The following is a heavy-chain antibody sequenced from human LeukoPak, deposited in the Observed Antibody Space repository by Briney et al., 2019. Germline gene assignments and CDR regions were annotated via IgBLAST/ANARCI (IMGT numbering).Heavy chain of an antibody. V-gene: IGHV4-38-2*01. CDR1: GFTFSSYG. D-gene: IGHD1-14*01. CDR3: ARQPSQRRRYNWFDP. J-gene: IGHJ5*02. Sequence: GTLRLSCAASGFTFSSYGMSWVRQAPGKGLEWIGSIYYSGSTYYNPSLKSRVTISVDTSKNQFSLKLSSVTAADTAVYYCARQPSQRRRYNWFDPWGQGTLVTVSS. CDR2: IYYSGST.